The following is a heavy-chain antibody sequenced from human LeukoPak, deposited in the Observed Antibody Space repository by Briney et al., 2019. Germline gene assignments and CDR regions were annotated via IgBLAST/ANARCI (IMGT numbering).Heavy chain of an antibody. CDR2: ISWNSGSI. CDR1: GFTFDDYA. J-gene: IGHJ4*02. D-gene: IGHD6-13*01. Sequence: GGSLRLSCAASGFTFDDYAMHWVRHAPGKGLEWVSGISWNSGSIGYADSVKGRFTISRDNAKNSLYLQMNSLRAGDMALYYCAKGPAKYSSSWFVRNWGQGTLVTVSS. CDR3: AKGPAKYSSSWFVRN. V-gene: IGHV3-9*03.